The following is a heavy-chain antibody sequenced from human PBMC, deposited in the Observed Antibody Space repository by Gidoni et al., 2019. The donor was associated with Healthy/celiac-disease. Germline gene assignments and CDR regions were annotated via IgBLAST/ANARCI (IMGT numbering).Heavy chain of an antibody. CDR1: GFTFNSYA. CDR2: ISGSGGST. J-gene: IGHJ4*02. Sequence: EVQLLESGGGLAQPGGSLRLSCAASGFTFNSYAMSWVRQAPGKGLEWVSAISGSGGSTYYADSVKGRFTISRDNSKNTLYLQMNSLRAEDTAVYYCAKDSAVMVRGVGENWGQGTLVTVSS. CDR3: AKDSAVMVRGVGEN. D-gene: IGHD3-10*01. V-gene: IGHV3-23*01.